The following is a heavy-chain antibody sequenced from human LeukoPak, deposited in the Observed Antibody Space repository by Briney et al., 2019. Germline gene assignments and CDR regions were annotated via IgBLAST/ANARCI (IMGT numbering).Heavy chain of an antibody. Sequence: SGGSLRLSCAASGFTFSSYSMNWVRQAPGKGLEWVSSISINSLYIYYADSVKGRFNISRDNAQNSLFLEMNSLRTEDTAVYYCVTKSRGPFDIWGQGTKVTVSS. J-gene: IGHJ3*02. CDR1: GFTFSSYS. V-gene: IGHV3-21*01. D-gene: IGHD3-16*01. CDR3: VTKSRGPFDI. CDR2: ISINSLYI.